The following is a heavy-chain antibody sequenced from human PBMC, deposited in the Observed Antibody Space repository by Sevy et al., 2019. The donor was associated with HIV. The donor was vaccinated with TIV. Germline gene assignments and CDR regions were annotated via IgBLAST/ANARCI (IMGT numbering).Heavy chain of an antibody. CDR3: SRGYGDYRIDAFDV. J-gene: IGHJ3*01. CDR2: IWYDGSNK. CDR1: GLTFSSYG. D-gene: IGHD4-17*01. Sequence: GGSLRLSCAASGLTFSSYGMHWVRQAPGKGLEWVALIWYDGSNKYYADSVKGRFTISRDNSKNTLYLQMNSLRAEDTAVYYWSRGYGDYRIDAFDVWGQGTTVTVSS. V-gene: IGHV3-33*01.